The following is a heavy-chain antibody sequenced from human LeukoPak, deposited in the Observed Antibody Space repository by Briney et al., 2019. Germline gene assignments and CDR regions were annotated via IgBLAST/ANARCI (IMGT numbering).Heavy chain of an antibody. CDR1: GITFSSSW. V-gene: IGHV3-7*01. CDR3: ARDKPDPAGTGPRFDY. Sequence: GGPLRLSCVASGITFSSSWLSWVRQAPGKGLEGVANIKPDGSVKYYADSVKGRFTISRDNAENSLYLQMNSLRTEVTAVYYCARDKPDPAGTGPRFDYWGQGSLVTVSS. CDR2: IKPDGSVK. D-gene: IGHD1-1*01. J-gene: IGHJ4*02.